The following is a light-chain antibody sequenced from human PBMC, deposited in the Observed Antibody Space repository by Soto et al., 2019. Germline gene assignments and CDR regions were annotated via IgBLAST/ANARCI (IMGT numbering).Light chain of an antibody. CDR1: QGISSY. Sequence: AIRMTQSPSSLSASTGDRVTISCRASQGISSYLAWYQKKPGKAPKLLIYAASTLQSGVPSRFSGSGSGTDFTLTISSLQPEDSATYYCQQANSFPLTFGGGTKVEIK. V-gene: IGKV1-8*01. CDR3: QQANSFPLT. CDR2: AAS. J-gene: IGKJ4*01.